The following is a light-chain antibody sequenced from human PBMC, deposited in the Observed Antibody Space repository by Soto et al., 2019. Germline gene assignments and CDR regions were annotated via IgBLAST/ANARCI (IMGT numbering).Light chain of an antibody. CDR2: AAS. CDR3: PQLNSYRRLT. CDR1: QGISSY. Sequence: DIQLTQSPSFLSASVGDRVTITCRASQGISSYLAWYQQKPGKAPKLLIYAASTLQSGVPPRFSGSGSGIEFTLTITSLQPEDFAAHSCPQLNSYRRLTFGGGTKVEIK. V-gene: IGKV1-9*01. J-gene: IGKJ4*01.